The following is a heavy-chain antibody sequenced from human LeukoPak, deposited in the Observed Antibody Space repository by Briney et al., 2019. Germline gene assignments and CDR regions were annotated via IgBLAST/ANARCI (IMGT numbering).Heavy chain of an antibody. J-gene: IGHJ2*01. CDR1: GFTFSSYA. Sequence: GGSLRLSCTASGFTFSSYAMSWVRQAPGKGLEWVSAISGSGGSTYYADSVKGRFTISRDNSKNTLYLQMNSLRAEDTAVYYCAKGRSGRSRSWYFDLWGRGTLVTVSS. CDR2: ISGSGGST. CDR3: AKGRSGRSRSWYFDL. V-gene: IGHV3-23*01. D-gene: IGHD6-19*01.